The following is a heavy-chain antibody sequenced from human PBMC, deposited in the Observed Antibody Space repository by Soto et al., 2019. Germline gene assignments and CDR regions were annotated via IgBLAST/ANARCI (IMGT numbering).Heavy chain of an antibody. V-gene: IGHV3-11*01. CDR3: ARFKYSSSSPFDY. CDR1: GFTFSDYY. Sequence: VGSLRLSCAASGFTFSDYYMSWIRQAPGKGLEWVSYISSSGSTIYYADSVKGRFTISRDNAKNSLYLQMNSLRAEDTAVYYCARFKYSSSSPFDYWGQGTLVTVSS. CDR2: ISSSGSTI. D-gene: IGHD6-6*01. J-gene: IGHJ4*02.